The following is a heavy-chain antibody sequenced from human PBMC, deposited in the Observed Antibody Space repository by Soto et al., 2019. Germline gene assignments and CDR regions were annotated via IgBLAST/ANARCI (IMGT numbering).Heavy chain of an antibody. Sequence: EVQLLESGGGLVQPGGSLRLSCAASGLTSSSYAMSWVCQAPGQGLEWVSDISGGGGSTHYADSVKGRFTISSDNSKNTLYLQMNSLRAEDTAIYYCAKAYSSGWHYFDYWGQGTLVTVSS. CDR1: GLTSSSYA. J-gene: IGHJ4*02. V-gene: IGHV3-23*01. CDR3: AKAYSSGWHYFDY. D-gene: IGHD6-19*01. CDR2: ISGGGGST.